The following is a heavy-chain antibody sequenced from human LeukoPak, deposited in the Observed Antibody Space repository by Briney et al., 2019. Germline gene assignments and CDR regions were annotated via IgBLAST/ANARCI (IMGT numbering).Heavy chain of an antibody. CDR1: GFTFSSYA. V-gene: IGHV3-30*04. J-gene: IGHJ4*02. D-gene: IGHD3-10*01. CDR3: ARDGQLLWFGELLGDFDY. CDR2: ISYDGSNK. Sequence: GGSLRLSCAASGFTFSSYAMHWVRQAPGKGLERVAVISYDGSNKYYADSVKGRFTISRDNSKNTLYLQMNSLRAEDTAVYYCARDGQLLWFGELLGDFDYWGQGTLVTVSS.